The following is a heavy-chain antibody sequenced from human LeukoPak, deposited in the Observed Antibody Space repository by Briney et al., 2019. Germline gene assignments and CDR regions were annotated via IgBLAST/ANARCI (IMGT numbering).Heavy chain of an antibody. J-gene: IGHJ5*02. CDR1: GGSIINHY. V-gene: IGHV4-4*07. CDR2: IYSSGSA. CDR3: ARDVRYASGWSTPES. D-gene: IGHD6-19*01. Sequence: SEALSLTCTVSGGSIINHYWSWVRQPAGRGLEWIGRIYSSGSANYSPSLKSRVSMSIDTSNNHFSLNLTSVTAADTALYFCARDVRYASGWSTPESWGQGTLVTVSA.